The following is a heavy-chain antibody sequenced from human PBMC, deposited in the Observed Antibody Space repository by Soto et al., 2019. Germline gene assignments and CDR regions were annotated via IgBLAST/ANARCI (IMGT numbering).Heavy chain of an antibody. Sequence: SSETLSLTCTVSGGSISSGGYYWSWIRQHPGKGLEWIGYIYYSGSTYYNPSLKSRVTISVDTSKNQFSLKLGSVTAADTAVYYCARVNFGVVDLGFDPWGQGTLVTVSS. D-gene: IGHD3-3*01. CDR3: ARVNFGVVDLGFDP. J-gene: IGHJ5*02. V-gene: IGHV4-31*03. CDR1: GGSISSGGYY. CDR2: IYYSGST.